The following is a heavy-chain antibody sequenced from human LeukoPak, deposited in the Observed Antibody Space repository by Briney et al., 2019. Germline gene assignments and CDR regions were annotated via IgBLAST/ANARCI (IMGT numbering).Heavy chain of an antibody. CDR3: ARGGLYHYSGTSGDY. D-gene: IGHD1-26*01. Sequence: GGSLRLSCAASGFSISNYNIYWVRQAPGKGLEWVSFISSSGSYIYYADSVKGRFTISRDNAKNSLYLQMNSLRAEDTAVYYCARGGLYHYSGTSGDYWGQGTLVTVSS. V-gene: IGHV3-21*06. CDR1: GFSISNYN. CDR2: ISSSGSYI. J-gene: IGHJ4*02.